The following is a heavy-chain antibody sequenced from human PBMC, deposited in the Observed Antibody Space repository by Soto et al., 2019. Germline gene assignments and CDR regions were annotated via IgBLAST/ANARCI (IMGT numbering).Heavy chain of an antibody. CDR2: ISWNSGII. CDR1: GFTFDDYA. Sequence: EVQLVESGGGLVQPGRSLRLSCAASGFTFDDYAMHWVRQAPGKGLEWVSGISWNSGIIDYADSVKGRFTISRDNAKNSLYLQTNSLRAEDTALYYCAKGYSYGVLEPLGYWGQGTLVTVFS. J-gene: IGHJ4*02. V-gene: IGHV3-9*01. CDR3: AKGYSYGVLEPLGY. D-gene: IGHD5-18*01.